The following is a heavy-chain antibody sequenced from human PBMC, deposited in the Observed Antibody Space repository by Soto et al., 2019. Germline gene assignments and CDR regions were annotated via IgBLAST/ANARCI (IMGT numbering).Heavy chain of an antibody. CDR2: IYYSGST. D-gene: IGHD4-17*01. V-gene: IGHV4-59*01. J-gene: IGHJ3*02. CDR3: ARDGPSSDYGDYAAFDI. CDR1: GGSFSSYY. Sequence: PSETLSLTCAVYGGSFSSYYWSWIRQPPGKGLEWIGYIYYSGSTNYNPSLKSRVTISVDTSKNQFSLKLSSVTAADTAVYYCARDGPSSDYGDYAAFDIWGQGTMVTVSS.